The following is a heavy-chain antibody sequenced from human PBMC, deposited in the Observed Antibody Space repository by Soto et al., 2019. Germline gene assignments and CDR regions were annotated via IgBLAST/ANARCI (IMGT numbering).Heavy chain of an antibody. J-gene: IGHJ6*02. CDR2: ISGSGGST. Sequence: GGSLRLSCAASGFTFSSYAMSWVRQAPGKGLEWVSAISGSGGSTYYADSVKGRFTISRDNSKNTLYLQMNSLRAEDTAVYYCAKATLSGYDDYYYYGMDVWGQGTTVTVSS. D-gene: IGHD5-12*01. CDR1: GFTFSSYA. CDR3: AKATLSGYDDYYYYGMDV. V-gene: IGHV3-23*01.